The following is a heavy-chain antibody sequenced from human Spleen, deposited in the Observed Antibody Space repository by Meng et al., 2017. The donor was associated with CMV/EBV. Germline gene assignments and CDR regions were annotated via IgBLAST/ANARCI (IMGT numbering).Heavy chain of an antibody. CDR2: INPNSGGT. Sequence: FTSSYIHGVRQAPGQGLEWMGWINPNSGGTISVQTFQGRVTMPRDTSINTAHMELRRLTFDDTAVYYCASDPYSVSPSSMKMNWFDPWGPGTLVTVSS. J-gene: IGHJ5*02. CDR1: FTSSY. D-gene: IGHD5/OR15-5a*01. CDR3: ASDPYSVSPSSMKMNWFDP. V-gene: IGHV1-2*02.